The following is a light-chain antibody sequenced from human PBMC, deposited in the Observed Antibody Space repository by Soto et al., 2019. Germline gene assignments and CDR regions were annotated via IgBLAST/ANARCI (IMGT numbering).Light chain of an antibody. CDR2: DVS. CDR3: SSYTSSYTYV. J-gene: IGLJ1*01. V-gene: IGLV2-14*03. CDR1: SSDVGGYNF. Sequence: SGLAQRAVVSESSGQSVTFSYAGTSSDVGGYNFVSWYQQHPGKAPQLMIYDVSSRPSGVSNRFSGSKSGNTASLTISGLQAEDEADYYCSSYTSSYTYVFGTGTKVTVL.